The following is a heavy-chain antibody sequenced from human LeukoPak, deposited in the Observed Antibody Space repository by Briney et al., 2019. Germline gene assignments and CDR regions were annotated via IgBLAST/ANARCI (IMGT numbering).Heavy chain of an antibody. D-gene: IGHD4-17*01. CDR1: GFRFSGYA. V-gene: IGHV3-30*04. CDR3: ARGDPYGVDY. Sequence: PGRSLRLSCAASGFRFSGYAMHWVRQAPGKGLEWVAVMSYDGSNKHYADSVKGRFTISRDNSKNTLYLQMNSLRVEDTAMYYCARGDPYGVDYWGQGTLVTVSS. CDR2: MSYDGSNK. J-gene: IGHJ4*02.